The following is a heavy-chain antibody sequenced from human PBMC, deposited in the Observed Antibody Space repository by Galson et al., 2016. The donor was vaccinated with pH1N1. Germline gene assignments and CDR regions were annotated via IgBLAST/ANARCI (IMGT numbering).Heavy chain of an antibody. V-gene: IGHV3-9*01. Sequence: SLRLSCAASGFTFDDYAMQWVRQGPGKDLEWVSGISWDSGSIGYADSVKGRFTISRDNARNSLYLQMTSLRVEDTALYYCVRANGAGSYSDSWGQGTLVTVSS. D-gene: IGHD3-10*01. CDR3: VRANGAGSYSDS. CDR2: ISWDSGSI. CDR1: GFTFDDYA. J-gene: IGHJ4*02.